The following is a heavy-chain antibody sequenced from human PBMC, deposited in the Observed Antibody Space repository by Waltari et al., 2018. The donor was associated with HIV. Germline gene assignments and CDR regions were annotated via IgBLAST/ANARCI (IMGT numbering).Heavy chain of an antibody. J-gene: IGHJ6*02. CDR2: IIPMYGTP. CDR3: ARLGGESGDHKNYYYYGMDV. CDR1: GAPFVIA. D-gene: IGHD2-21*02. Sequence: QVQLVQSGAEVQQPRSSVQSSCQVSGAPFVIALSWRRQAPGQGLEWMGLIIPMYGTPTYAQKFQGRVTITADENTRTAYMELRGLRSEDTAVYYCARLGGESGDHKNYYYYGMDVWGQGATVTVS. V-gene: IGHV1-69*12.